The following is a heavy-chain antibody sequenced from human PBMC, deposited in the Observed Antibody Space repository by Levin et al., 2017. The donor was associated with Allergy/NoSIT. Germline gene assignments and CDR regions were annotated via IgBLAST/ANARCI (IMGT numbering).Heavy chain of an antibody. CDR3: ARGLDGSGSILFDP. CDR2: IYYSGST. Sequence: SETLSLTCTVSGGSISSYYWSWIRQPPGKGLEWIGYIYYSGSTNYNPFLKSRVTISVDTSKNQFSLKLSSVTAADTAVYYCARGLDGSGSILFDPWGQGTLVTVSS. V-gene: IGHV4-59*01. CDR1: GGSISSYY. J-gene: IGHJ5*02. D-gene: IGHD3-10*01.